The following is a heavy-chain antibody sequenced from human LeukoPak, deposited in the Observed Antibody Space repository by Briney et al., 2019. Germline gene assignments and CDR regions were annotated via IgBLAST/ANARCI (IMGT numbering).Heavy chain of an antibody. CDR2: ISSSSSTI. CDR3: ARRYSGSYGAFDI. V-gene: IGHV3-48*01. J-gene: IGHJ3*02. Sequence: GGSLRLSCAASGFTFSSYSMNWVRQAPGKGLEWVSYISSSSSTIYYADSVKGRFTISRDNAKNSLYLQMISLRAEDTAVYYCARRYSGSYGAFDIWGQGTMVTASS. D-gene: IGHD1-26*01. CDR1: GFTFSSYS.